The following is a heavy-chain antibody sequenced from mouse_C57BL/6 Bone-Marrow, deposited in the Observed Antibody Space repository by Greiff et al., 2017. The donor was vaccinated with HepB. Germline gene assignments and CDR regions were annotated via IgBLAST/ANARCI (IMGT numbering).Heavy chain of an antibody. CDR2: IHPNSGST. D-gene: IGHD2-4*01. CDR3: AREGDWDYGYFDY. Sequence: QVQLQQPGAELVKPGASVKLSCKASGYTFTSYWMHWVRQSPGQGLEWIGMIHPNSGSTNYNEKFKSKATLTVDNSTSTVYMQLSSLTSEDSAVYYCAREGDWDYGYFDYWGQGTTLTVSS. CDR1: GYTFTSYW. J-gene: IGHJ2*01. V-gene: IGHV1-64*01.